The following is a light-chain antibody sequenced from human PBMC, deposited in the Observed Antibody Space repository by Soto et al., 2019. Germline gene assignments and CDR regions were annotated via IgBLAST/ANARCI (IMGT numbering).Light chain of an antibody. CDR2: DVS. V-gene: IGLV2-8*01. Sequence: QSVLTQPPSASGSPGQSVAISCTGTSSDIGAYKFVSWYQQHPGKAPKLIIYDVSIRPSGVPDRFSGSKSRNTASLTVSGLMAEDEADYYCSLYAGSNNVVFGGGTKLTVL. CDR1: SSDIGAYKF. CDR3: SLYAGSNNVV. J-gene: IGLJ2*01.